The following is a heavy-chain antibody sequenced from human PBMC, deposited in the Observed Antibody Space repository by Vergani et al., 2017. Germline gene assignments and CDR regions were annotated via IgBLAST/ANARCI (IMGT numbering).Heavy chain of an antibody. Sequence: EVQLVQSGAAVKKPGESLKISCTGSGYSFTSYWIGWVRQMPGKGLEWMGIIYPGDSDTRYSPSFQGQVTISADKSISTAYLQWSSLKASDTATYYCARPSSSSKYYFDYWGQGTLVTVSS. D-gene: IGHD6-6*01. V-gene: IGHV5-51*03. CDR3: ARPSSSSKYYFDY. J-gene: IGHJ4*02. CDR2: IYPGDSDT. CDR1: GYSFTSYW.